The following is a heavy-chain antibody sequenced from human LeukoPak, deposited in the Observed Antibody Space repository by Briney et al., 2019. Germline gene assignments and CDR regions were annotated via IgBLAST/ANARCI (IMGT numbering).Heavy chain of an antibody. D-gene: IGHD3-16*01. J-gene: IGHJ6*02. CDR2: IIPIFGTA. V-gene: IGHV1-69*13. CDR1: GGTFSSYA. CDR3: ARADIMITFGRHYYYYGMDV. Sequence: GASVKVSCKASGGTFSSYAISWVRQAPGQGLEWMGGIIPIFGTANYAQKFQGRVTITADESTSTAYMELSSLRSEDTAVYYCARADIMITFGRHYYYYGMDVWGQGTTVTVSS.